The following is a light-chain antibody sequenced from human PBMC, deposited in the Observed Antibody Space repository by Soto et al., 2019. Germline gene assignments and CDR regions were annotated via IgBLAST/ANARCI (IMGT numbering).Light chain of an antibody. CDR3: QAWDSSTAGV. CDR2: QDS. Sequence: SYELTQPPSVSVSPGQTASITCSRDKLGDKYACWYQQKPGQSPVLVIYQDSKRPSGIPERFSGSNSGNTATLTISGTQAMDEADYYCQAWDSSTAGVFGGGTQLTVL. CDR1: KLGDKY. V-gene: IGLV3-1*01. J-gene: IGLJ2*01.